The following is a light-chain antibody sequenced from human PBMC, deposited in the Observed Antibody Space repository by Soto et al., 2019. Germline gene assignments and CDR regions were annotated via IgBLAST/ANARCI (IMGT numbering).Light chain of an antibody. CDR1: SNDIAIYNY. CDR3: SSYTTASTLV. Sequence: QSVLTQPASVSGSPGQSITISCTGTSNDIAIYNYVSWYQQHPGKAPKLVIYEVSSRPSRVSDRFSASKSGITASLTISGLQPEDEADYFCSSYTTASTLVFGGGTKLTVL. V-gene: IGLV2-14*03. CDR2: EVS. J-gene: IGLJ2*01.